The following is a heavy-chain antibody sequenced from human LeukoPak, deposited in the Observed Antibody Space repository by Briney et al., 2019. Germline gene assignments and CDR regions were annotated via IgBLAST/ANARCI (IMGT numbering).Heavy chain of an antibody. CDR2: IYYSGST. Sequence: SETLSLTCTVSGGSISSLSDYWGWIRQPPGKGLEWLGSIYYSGSTNYNPSLKSRVTISVDTSKNQFSLKLSSVTAADTAVYYCASISAGATDWGQGTLVTVSS. V-gene: IGHV4-39*07. CDR3: ASISAGATD. CDR1: GGSISSLSDY. J-gene: IGHJ4*02.